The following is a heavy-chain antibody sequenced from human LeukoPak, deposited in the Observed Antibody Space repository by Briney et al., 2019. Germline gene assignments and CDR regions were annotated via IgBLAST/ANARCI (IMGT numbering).Heavy chain of an antibody. J-gene: IGHJ4*02. CDR1: GFTFSSYA. D-gene: IGHD6-19*01. V-gene: IGHV3-30*04. CDR2: ISYDGSNK. Sequence: GGSLRLSCAASGFTFSSYAMHWVRQAPGKGLEWVAVISYDGSNKYYADSVKGRFTISRDNSKNTLYLQMNSLRAEDTAVYYCARPSVGSGRYFDYWGQGTLVTVSS. CDR3: ARPSVGSGRYFDY.